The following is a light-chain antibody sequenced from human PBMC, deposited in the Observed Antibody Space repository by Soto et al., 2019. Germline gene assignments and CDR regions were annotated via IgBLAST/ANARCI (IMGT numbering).Light chain of an antibody. V-gene: IGLV2-14*01. CDR3: SAYTTSSTLEV. CDR2: EVT. J-gene: IGLJ1*01. CDR1: SSDVGGYKF. Sequence: QSALTQPASVSGSPGQSITASCTGTSSDVGGYKFVSWYQQHPSKAPKLMIYEVTNRPSGVSNRFSGSKSGNTASLTISGLQAEDEADYYCSAYTTSSTLEVFGTGTKLTVL.